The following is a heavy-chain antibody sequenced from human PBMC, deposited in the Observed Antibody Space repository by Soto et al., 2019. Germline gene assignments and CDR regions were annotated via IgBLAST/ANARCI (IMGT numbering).Heavy chain of an antibody. CDR1: GYTFTSYG. CDR2: ISAYNGNT. CDR3: ARDSTFRYDYVWGSYRYTSTLDY. Sequence: GASVKVSCKASGYTFTSYGISWVRQAPGQGLEWMGWISAYNGNTNYAQKLQGRVTMTTDTSTSTAYMELRSLRSDDTAVYYCARDSTFRYDYVWGSYRYTSTLDYWGQGTLVTVSS. D-gene: IGHD3-16*02. V-gene: IGHV1-18*01. J-gene: IGHJ4*02.